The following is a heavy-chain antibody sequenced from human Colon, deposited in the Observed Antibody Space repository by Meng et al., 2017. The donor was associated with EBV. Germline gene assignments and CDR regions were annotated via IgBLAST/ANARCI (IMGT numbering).Heavy chain of an antibody. Sequence: GPGLGEPSQTLSLLCTVSGGSMSSGNYYWSWIRQPPGKGLEWIGYIHHSGSAYYNPSLKSRVSISVDTSKSQFSLNLNSMTAADTAVYYCASFDHIPRRNYFDYWGQGTLVTVSS. CDR2: IHHSGSA. V-gene: IGHV4-30-4*01. CDR3: ASFDHIPRRNYFDY. CDR1: GGSMSSGNYY. D-gene: IGHD2-21*01. J-gene: IGHJ4*02.